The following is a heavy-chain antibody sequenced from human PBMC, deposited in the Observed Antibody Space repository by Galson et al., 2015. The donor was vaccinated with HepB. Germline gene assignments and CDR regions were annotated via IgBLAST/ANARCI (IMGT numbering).Heavy chain of an antibody. CDR3: AKGAYDSSGYYYPYFDY. CDR1: GFTFSSYA. CDR2: ISGSGGST. D-gene: IGHD3-22*01. Sequence: SLRLSCAASGFTFSSYAMSWVRQAPGKGLEWVSAISGSGGSTYYADSVKGRFTISRDNSKNTLYLQMNSLRAEDTAVYYCAKGAYDSSGYYYPYFDYWGQGTLVTVSS. V-gene: IGHV3-23*01. J-gene: IGHJ4*02.